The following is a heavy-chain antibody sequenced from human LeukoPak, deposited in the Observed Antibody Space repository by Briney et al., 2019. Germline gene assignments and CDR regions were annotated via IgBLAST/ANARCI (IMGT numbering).Heavy chain of an antibody. CDR1: GGSINSNSFY. J-gene: IGHJ4*02. Sequence: PSETLSLTCTVSGGSINSNSFYWGWARQPPGKGLEWIGYIYYSGSTNYNPSLKSRVTISVDTSKNQFSLKLSSVTAADTAVYYCARQLNYGGNSVPLDYWGQGTLVTVSS. D-gene: IGHD4-23*01. V-gene: IGHV4-61*05. CDR2: IYYSGST. CDR3: ARQLNYGGNSVPLDY.